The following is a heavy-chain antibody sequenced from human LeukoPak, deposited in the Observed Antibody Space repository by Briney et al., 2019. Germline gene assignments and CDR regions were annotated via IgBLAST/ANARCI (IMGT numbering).Heavy chain of an antibody. CDR1: GYTFTSYG. Sequence: VASVKVSCKASGYTFTSYGISWVRQAPGQGLEWMGWISAYNGNTNYAQKLQGRVTMTTDTSTSTAYMELRSLRSDDTAVYYCARADGRYYYYYMDVWGKGTTVTISS. CDR2: ISAYNGNT. J-gene: IGHJ6*03. V-gene: IGHV1-18*01. CDR3: ARADGRYYYYYMDV.